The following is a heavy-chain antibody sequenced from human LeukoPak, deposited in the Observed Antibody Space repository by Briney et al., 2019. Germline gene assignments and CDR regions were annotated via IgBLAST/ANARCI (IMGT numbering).Heavy chain of an antibody. CDR1: GFSFSKAW. CDR3: TCLKDRALSPASDFGMDG. D-gene: IGHD5-18*01. Sequence: GRSLRLSWLASGFSFSKAWMIWVRQAPGKGMGWVGRFQTKNDGGEVDYVASVYGRYTISRDDRRNTVYLDMTNLKIEDAATYFCTCLKDRALSPASDFGMDGWGQGTPVHVSS. J-gene: IGHJ6*01. CDR2: FQTKNDGGEV. V-gene: IGHV3-15*05.